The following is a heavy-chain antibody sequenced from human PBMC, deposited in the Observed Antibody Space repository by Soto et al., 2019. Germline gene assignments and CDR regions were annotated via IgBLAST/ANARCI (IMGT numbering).Heavy chain of an antibody. D-gene: IGHD5-12*01. CDR1: GYTFTGYY. J-gene: IGHJ4*02. V-gene: IGHV1-2*04. CDR3: AREGSYRRGYVYYDY. Sequence: QVQLVQSGAEVKKPGASVKVSCKASGYTFTGYYMHWVRQAPGQGLEWMGWINPNSGGTNYAQKFQGWVTMTRDTSISTAYMELSRLRSDDTAVYYCAREGSYRRGYVYYDYWGQGTLVTVSS. CDR2: INPNSGGT.